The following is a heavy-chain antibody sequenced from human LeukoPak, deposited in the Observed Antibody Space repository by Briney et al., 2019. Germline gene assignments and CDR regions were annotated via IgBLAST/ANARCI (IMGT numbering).Heavy chain of an antibody. V-gene: IGHV3-23*01. Sequence: PGGSLRLSCAASGFTFSSFAMSWVRQAPGKGLEWVSGMGGSGRSTFYAESVKGRFTISRDNSKNTLYLQMNSLRAEDTAVYYCAKDHSGWYVAPPGYWGQGTLVTVSS. CDR2: MGGSGRST. CDR1: GFTFSSFA. CDR3: AKDHSGWYVAPPGY. D-gene: IGHD6-19*01. J-gene: IGHJ4*02.